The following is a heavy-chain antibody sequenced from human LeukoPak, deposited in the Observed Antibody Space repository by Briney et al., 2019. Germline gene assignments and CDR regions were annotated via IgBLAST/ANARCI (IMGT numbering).Heavy chain of an antibody. CDR2: INHSGST. V-gene: IGHV4-34*01. CDR3: ARQAYSSNLGWFDP. Sequence: SETLFLTCAVYGGSFSGYYWSWIRQPPGKGLEWIGEINHSGSTNYNSSLKSRVTISVDTSKNQFSLKLSSVTAADTAVYYCARQAYSSNLGWFDPWGQGTLVTVSS. J-gene: IGHJ5*02. D-gene: IGHD6-13*01. CDR1: GGSFSGYY.